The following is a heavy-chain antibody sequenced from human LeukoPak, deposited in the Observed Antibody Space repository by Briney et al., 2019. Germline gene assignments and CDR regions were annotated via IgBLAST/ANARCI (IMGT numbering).Heavy chain of an antibody. CDR2: IYHSGST. V-gene: IGHV4-30-2*01. CDR3: ARGFYYYGSGLYNWFDP. Sequence: PSETLSLTCTVSGGSISSGGYYWSWIRQPPGKGLEWIGYIYHSGSTYYNPSLKSRVTISVDRSKNQFSLKLSSVTAADTAVYYCARGFYYYGSGLYNWFDPWGQGTLVTVSS. J-gene: IGHJ5*02. D-gene: IGHD3-10*01. CDR1: GGSISSGGYY.